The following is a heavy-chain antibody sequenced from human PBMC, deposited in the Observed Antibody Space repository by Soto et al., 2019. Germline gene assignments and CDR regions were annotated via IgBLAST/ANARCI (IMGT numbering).Heavy chain of an antibody. Sequence: QVQLQESGPGLVKPSGTLSLTCAVSGGSISSSNWWSWVRQPPGKVLEWIGEIYHSGSTNYNPSLKSRVTISVDKAKNQFSLKLSSVTAADTAVYYCALGEKNSGSYSAFDIWGQGTMVTVSS. CDR3: ALGEKNSGSYSAFDI. CDR1: GGSISSSNW. D-gene: IGHD1-26*01. J-gene: IGHJ3*02. CDR2: IYHSGST. V-gene: IGHV4-4*02.